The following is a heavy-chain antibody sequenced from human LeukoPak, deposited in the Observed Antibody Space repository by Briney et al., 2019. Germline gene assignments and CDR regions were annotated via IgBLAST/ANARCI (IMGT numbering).Heavy chain of an antibody. CDR1: GFTSSGYW. V-gene: IGHV3-74*01. CDR3: TRGGSPIYDAFEI. CDR2: IISDGRTT. D-gene: IGHD2/OR15-2a*01. Sequence: GGSLRLSCAASGFTSSGYWMHWGRQAPGMGLVWVSHIISDGRTTSYVDSVKGRFTISRDNVRNTLYLQMNSLGAEDTAVYYCTRGGSPIYDAFEIWGQGAKVTVSS. J-gene: IGHJ3*02.